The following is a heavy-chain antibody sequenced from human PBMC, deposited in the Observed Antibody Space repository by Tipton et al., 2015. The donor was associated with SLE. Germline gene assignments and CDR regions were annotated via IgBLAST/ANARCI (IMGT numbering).Heavy chain of an antibody. J-gene: IGHJ6*02. D-gene: IGHD2-2*01. CDR1: GGSINNYY. V-gene: IGHV4-59*01. CDR2: VFYSGST. Sequence: TLSLTCTVSGGSINNYYWSLIRQTPGKGLEWIGNVFYSGSTHYNPSLKSRVIMSVDTSKNEFSLKVSSVTAADTAVYYCARARYCSSTSCYEAYYGMDVWGQGTTVTVSS. CDR3: ARARYCSSTSCYEAYYGMDV.